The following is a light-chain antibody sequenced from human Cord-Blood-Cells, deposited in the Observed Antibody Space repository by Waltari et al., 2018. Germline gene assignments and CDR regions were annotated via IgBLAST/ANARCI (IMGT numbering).Light chain of an antibody. J-gene: IGLJ2*01. CDR3: SSYTSSSVV. CDR1: SSDVGGYNF. Sequence: QSALTQPASVSGSPGQSITISCTATSSDVGGYNFASWYQQHPGKAPKLMIYDVSKRPSGVSNRFSGSKSGNTASLTISGLQAEDEADYYCSSYTSSSVVFGGGTKLTVL. V-gene: IGLV2-14*01. CDR2: DVS.